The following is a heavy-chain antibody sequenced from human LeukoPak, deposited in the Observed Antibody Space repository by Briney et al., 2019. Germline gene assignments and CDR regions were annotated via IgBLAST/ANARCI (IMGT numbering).Heavy chain of an antibody. Sequence: PGGSLRLSCAASGFTFSSYWMSWVRQAPGKGLEWVANIKQDGSEKYYVDSVKGRFTISRDNAKNSLYLQMNSLRAEDTAVYYCARDPAPDNGYNYDYWGQGTLVTVSS. D-gene: IGHD5-24*01. CDR2: IKQDGSEK. J-gene: IGHJ4*02. V-gene: IGHV3-7*01. CDR1: GFTFSSYW. CDR3: ARDPAPDNGYNYDY.